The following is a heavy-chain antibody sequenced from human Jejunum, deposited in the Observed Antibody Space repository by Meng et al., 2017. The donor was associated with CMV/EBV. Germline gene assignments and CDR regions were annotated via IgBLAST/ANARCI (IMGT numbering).Heavy chain of an antibody. CDR2: FDPSGTYK. CDR1: YTYVDYY. V-gene: IGHV1-46*01. Sequence: YTYVDYYMRWVRQAPGQGLEWMEVFDPSGTYKRYAQQLHDRVSMTRDTSTSTVYLELTSLTSDDTAVYYCATAIFMVRGVSDYFDNWGQGTLVTVSS. D-gene: IGHD3-10*01. J-gene: IGHJ4*02. CDR3: ATAIFMVRGVSDYFDN.